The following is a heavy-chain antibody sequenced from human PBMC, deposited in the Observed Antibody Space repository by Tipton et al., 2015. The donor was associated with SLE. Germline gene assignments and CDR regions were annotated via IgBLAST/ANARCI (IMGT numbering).Heavy chain of an antibody. V-gene: IGHV3-20*04. D-gene: IGHD1-1*01. CDR2: INWNGGST. Sequence: SLRLSCAASGFTFSSYGMSWVRQAPGKGLEWVSGINWNGGSTGYVDSVKGRFTISRDNAKNSLNLQMNSLRVEDTALYYCASGNDYGDYWGQGTLVTVSS. J-gene: IGHJ4*02. CDR3: ASGNDYGDY. CDR1: GFTFSSYG.